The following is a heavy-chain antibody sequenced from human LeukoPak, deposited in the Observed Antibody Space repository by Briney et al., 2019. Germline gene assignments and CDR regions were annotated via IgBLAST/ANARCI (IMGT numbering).Heavy chain of an antibody. CDR1: GFTVSSNY. CDR3: ARRYSYGVDY. CDR2: IYSGGST. Sequence: GGSLRLSCAASGFTVSSNYMSWVRQAPGKGLEWVSVIYSGGSTYYADSVKGRFTISRDNAKNSLYLQMNSLRAEDTAVYYCARRYSYGVDYWGQGTLVTVSS. V-gene: IGHV3-53*01. D-gene: IGHD5-18*01. J-gene: IGHJ4*02.